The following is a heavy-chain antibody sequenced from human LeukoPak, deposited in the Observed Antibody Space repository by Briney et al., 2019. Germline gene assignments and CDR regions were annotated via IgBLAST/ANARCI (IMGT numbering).Heavy chain of an antibody. Sequence: GASVKVSCKASGYIFTNFGISWVRQARGQGLEWMGWISGYNGNTKYVQKFQGRVTMTRDTSTSTVYMELSSLRSEDTAVYYCAREILGRYSHMDVWGKGTTVTISS. J-gene: IGHJ6*03. CDR2: ISGYNGNT. V-gene: IGHV1-18*01. CDR1: GYIFTNFG. D-gene: IGHD6-13*01. CDR3: AREILGRYSHMDV.